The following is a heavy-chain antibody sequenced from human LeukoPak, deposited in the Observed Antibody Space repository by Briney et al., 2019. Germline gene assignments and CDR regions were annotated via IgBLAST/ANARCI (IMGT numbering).Heavy chain of an antibody. D-gene: IGHD4-17*01. CDR1: GFTFSSYD. CDR3: ARAPYGGNQGFDY. CDR2: IGTAGDT. V-gene: IGHV3-13*01. J-gene: IGHJ4*02. Sequence: PGGSLRPSCAASGFTFSSYDMHWVRQATGKGLEWVSAIGTAGDTYYPGSVKGRFTISRENAKNSLYLQMNSLRAGDTAVYYCARAPYGGNQGFDYWGQGTLVTVSS.